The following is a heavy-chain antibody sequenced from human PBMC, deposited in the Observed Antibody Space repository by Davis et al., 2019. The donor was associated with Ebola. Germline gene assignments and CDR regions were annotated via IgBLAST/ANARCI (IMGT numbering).Heavy chain of an antibody. J-gene: IGHJ4*02. CDR1: GFTFSSYA. CDR2: ISYDGSNK. CDR3: ARLFFRGLWLAGRAFDY. Sequence: PGGSLRLSCAASGFTFSSYAMHWVRQAPGKGLEWVAVISYDGSNKYYADSVKGRFTISRDNSKNTLYLQMNSLRAEDTAVYYCARLFFRGLWLAGRAFDYWGQGTLVTVSS. D-gene: IGHD6-19*01. V-gene: IGHV3-30-3*01.